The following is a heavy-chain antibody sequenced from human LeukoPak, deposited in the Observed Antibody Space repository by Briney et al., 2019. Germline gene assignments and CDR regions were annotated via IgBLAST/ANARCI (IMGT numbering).Heavy chain of an antibody. Sequence: GESLKISCKGSGYSFTSYWIAWMRQMPGKGLEWMGIIYPGDSDTRYSPSFQGQVTMSADKSIATAYLQWSSLKASDTAMYYCARLQPAYDFWSRRNPHDAFDIWGQGTLVTVSS. D-gene: IGHD3-3*01. J-gene: IGHJ3*02. CDR3: ARLQPAYDFWSRRNPHDAFDI. CDR2: IYPGDSDT. V-gene: IGHV5-51*01. CDR1: GYSFTSYW.